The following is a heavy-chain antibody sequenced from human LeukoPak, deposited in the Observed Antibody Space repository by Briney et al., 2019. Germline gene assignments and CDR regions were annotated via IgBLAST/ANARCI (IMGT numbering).Heavy chain of an antibody. D-gene: IGHD4-17*01. CDR2: ISYDGSNK. J-gene: IGHJ3*02. Sequence: GGSLRLSCAASGFTLSSYGMHWVRQAPGKGLEWVAVISYDGSNKYYADSVKGRFTISRDNSKNTLYLQMNSLRAEDTAVYYYAKDHHDYGDYGDAFDIWGQGTMVTVSS. V-gene: IGHV3-30*18. CDR1: GFTLSSYG. CDR3: AKDHHDYGDYGDAFDI.